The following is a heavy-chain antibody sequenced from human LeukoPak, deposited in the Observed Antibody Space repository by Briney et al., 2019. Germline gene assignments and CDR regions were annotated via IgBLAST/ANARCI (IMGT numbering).Heavy chain of an antibody. CDR2: ISGGST. CDR1: GITRNSYA. CDR3: EDGECTTGSCSGFYGMDV. V-gene: IGHV3-23*01. D-gene: IGHD2-8*01. Sequence: GGSLRLSCAASGITRNSYAMSWLPQAPGEGLECVSTISGGSTYYADSVKGRFTISRDNSKNPLYLQMNSLRAEDTALYYCEDGECTTGSCSGFYGMDVWGQGTTVTVSS. J-gene: IGHJ6*02.